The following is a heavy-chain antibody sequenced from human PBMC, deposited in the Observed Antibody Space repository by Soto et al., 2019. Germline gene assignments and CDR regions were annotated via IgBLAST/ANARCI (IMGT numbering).Heavy chain of an antibody. CDR2: IIWDGGST. V-gene: IGHV3-43*01. Sequence: PGGSLRLSCAASGFTFDDYTMHWVRQAPGKGLEWVSLIIWDGGSTYYADSVKGRFTISRDNSKNSLYLQMNSLRTEDTALYYCAKAETYSRSYGMDVWGQGTTVTVSS. J-gene: IGHJ6*02. CDR3: AKAETYSRSYGMDV. CDR1: GFTFDDYT. D-gene: IGHD6-13*01.